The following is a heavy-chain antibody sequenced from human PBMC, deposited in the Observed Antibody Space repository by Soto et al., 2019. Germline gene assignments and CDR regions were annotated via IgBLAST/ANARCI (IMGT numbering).Heavy chain of an antibody. CDR1: GFTFSSYG. D-gene: IGHD3-3*01. CDR3: ARGNDFWSGYNDY. J-gene: IGHJ4*02. V-gene: IGHV3-33*01. CDR2: IWYDGSNK. Sequence: GGSLRLSCAASGFTFSSYGMHWVRQAPGKGLEWVAVIWYDGSNKYYADSVKGRFTISRDNSKNTLYLQMNSLRSEDTAVYYCARGNDFWSGYNDYWGQGTLVTVS.